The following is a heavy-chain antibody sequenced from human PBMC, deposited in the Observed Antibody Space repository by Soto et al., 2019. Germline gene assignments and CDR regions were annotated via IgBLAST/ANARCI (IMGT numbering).Heavy chain of an antibody. V-gene: IGHV1-69*13. D-gene: IGHD6-6*01. Sequence: SVKVSCKASGGTFSSYAISWVRQAPGQGLEWMGGIIPIFGTANYAQKFQGRVTITADESTSTAYMELSSLRSEDTAVYYCATYHSSSSGWFDPWGQGTRVTVSS. J-gene: IGHJ5*02. CDR3: ATYHSSSSGWFDP. CDR1: GGTFSSYA. CDR2: IIPIFGTA.